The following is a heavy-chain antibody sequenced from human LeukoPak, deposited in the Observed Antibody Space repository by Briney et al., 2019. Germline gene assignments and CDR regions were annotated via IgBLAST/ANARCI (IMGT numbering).Heavy chain of an antibody. D-gene: IGHD1-14*01. Sequence: PGGSLRLSCAASGFTFSSHWMSWVRQTPGKGLEFVSSIGAAGAHTFYADSVKGRFTISRDNFQSTMYLQMDGLRPEDSAVYYCARELGGTKTGGFDIWGQGTVVTVSS. CDR1: GFTFSSHW. V-gene: IGHV3-64*02. CDR2: IGAAGAHT. CDR3: ARELGGTKTGGFDI. J-gene: IGHJ3*02.